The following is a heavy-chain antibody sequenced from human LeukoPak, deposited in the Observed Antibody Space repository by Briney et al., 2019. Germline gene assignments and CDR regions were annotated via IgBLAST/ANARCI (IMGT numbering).Heavy chain of an antibody. D-gene: IGHD1-26*01. CDR3: AKDWAYSGNYYYFDY. J-gene: IGHJ4*02. Sequence: XTFTXXAIHWVRQAPGQRLEWMGWINAGNGDTKYSQEFQGRVTITRDTSANTAYMQLSSLRSEDTAVYYCAKDWAYSGNYYYFDYWGQGTLVTVSS. CDR2: INAGNGDT. V-gene: IGHV1-3*03. CDR1: XTFTXXA.